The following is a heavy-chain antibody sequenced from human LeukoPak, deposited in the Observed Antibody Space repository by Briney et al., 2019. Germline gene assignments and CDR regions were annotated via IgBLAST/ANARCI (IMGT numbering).Heavy chain of an antibody. Sequence: GGSLRLSCAASGFTFSNAWMSWVRQAPGKGLEWVGRIITKTDGGTTDYAAPVKGRFTISRDDSKNTLYLQMNSLKTEDTAVYYCTTETVTTWEYYYGMDVWGQGTTVTVSS. J-gene: IGHJ6*02. CDR2: IITKTDGGTT. CDR3: TTETVTTWEYYYGMDV. D-gene: IGHD4-17*01. V-gene: IGHV3-15*01. CDR1: GFTFSNAW.